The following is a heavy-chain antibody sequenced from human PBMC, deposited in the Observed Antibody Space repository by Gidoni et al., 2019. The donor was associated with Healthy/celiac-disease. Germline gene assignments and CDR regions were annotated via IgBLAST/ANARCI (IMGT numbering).Heavy chain of an antibody. Sequence: EVQLVDSGGRLVNPRRSLRPPCTAPGFTFGHHALSWFRQAPGKGLAWEGFIRSKGYGGTTEYAASVKGRFTISRDDSKSIAYLQMNSLKTEDTAVDYCTRQSPTFGYCGGGSCSTQFDYWGQGTLVTVSS. CDR3: TRQSPTFGYCGGGSCSTQFDY. J-gene: IGHJ4*02. D-gene: IGHD2-15*01. CDR2: IRSKGYGGTT. CDR1: GFTFGHHA. V-gene: IGHV3-49*05.